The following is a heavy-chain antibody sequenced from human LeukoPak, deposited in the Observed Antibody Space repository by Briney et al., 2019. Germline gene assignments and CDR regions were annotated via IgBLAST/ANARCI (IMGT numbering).Heavy chain of an antibody. D-gene: IGHD3-10*01. V-gene: IGHV4-59*08. CDR1: GGSISSYY. CDR3: AGSPMVRGFSGYFDY. J-gene: IGHJ4*02. Sequence: SETLSLTCTVSGGSISSYYWSWIRQPPGKGLEWIGYIYYSGSTNYSPSLKSRVTISVDTSKNQFSLKLSSVTAADTAVYYCAGSPMVRGFSGYFDYWGQGTLVTVSS. CDR2: IYYSGST.